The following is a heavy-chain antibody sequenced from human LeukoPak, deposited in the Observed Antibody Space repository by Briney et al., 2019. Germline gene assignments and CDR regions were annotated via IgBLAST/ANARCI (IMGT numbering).Heavy chain of an antibody. D-gene: IGHD3-16*02. J-gene: IGHJ5*02. V-gene: IGHV4-59*01. CDR1: GGSISSYY. CDR2: IYYSGST. CDR3: ARNIYDYVWGSYRYTYWFDP. Sequence: PSETLSLTCTVSGGSISSYYWSWIRQPPGKGLEWIGYIYYSGSTNYNPSLKSRVTISVDTSKSQFSLKLSSVTAADTAVYYCARNIYDYVWGSYRYTYWFDPWGQGTLVTVSS.